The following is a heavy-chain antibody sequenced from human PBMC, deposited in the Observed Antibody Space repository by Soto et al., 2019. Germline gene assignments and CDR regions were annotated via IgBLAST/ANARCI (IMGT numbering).Heavy chain of an antibody. CDR1: GGTFSSYT. Sequence: SVKVSCKASGGTFSSYTISWVRQAPGQGLEWMGRIIPILGIANYAQKFQGRVTITADKSTSTAYMELSSLRSEDTAVYYCARDLRRMVAATPQRYYYMDVWGKGTTVTVSS. J-gene: IGHJ6*03. CDR3: ARDLRRMVAATPQRYYYMDV. CDR2: IIPILGIA. D-gene: IGHD2-15*01. V-gene: IGHV1-69*04.